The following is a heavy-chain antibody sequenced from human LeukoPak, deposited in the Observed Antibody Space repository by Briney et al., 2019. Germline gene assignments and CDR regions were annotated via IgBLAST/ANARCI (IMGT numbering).Heavy chain of an antibody. D-gene: IGHD3-22*01. CDR1: GYSFTNYW. J-gene: IGHJ4*02. Sequence: GESLKISCKGSGYSFTNYWIGWVRQMPGKGLEWMGITYVGDSNTKYSPSFQGQVTVSADKSISTAYLQWSSLKASDSAMYYCAVLGYYYDSSGLGFDYWGQGTLVTVTS. V-gene: IGHV5-51*01. CDR3: AVLGYYYDSSGLGFDY. CDR2: TYVGDSNT.